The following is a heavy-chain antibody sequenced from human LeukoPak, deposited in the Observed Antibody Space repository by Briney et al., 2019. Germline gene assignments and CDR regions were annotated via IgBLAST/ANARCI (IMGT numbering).Heavy chain of an antibody. D-gene: IGHD4-23*01. Sequence: PSETLSLTCTVSGGSISSYYWIWIRQLPGKGLEWIGYIYYSGSTNYNPSLKSRVTISVDTSKNQFSLKLSSVTAVDTAVYYCARGYGGNSGIGFDYWGQGTLVTVSS. CDR1: GGSISSYY. CDR3: ARGYGGNSGIGFDY. CDR2: IYYSGST. J-gene: IGHJ4*02. V-gene: IGHV4-59*08.